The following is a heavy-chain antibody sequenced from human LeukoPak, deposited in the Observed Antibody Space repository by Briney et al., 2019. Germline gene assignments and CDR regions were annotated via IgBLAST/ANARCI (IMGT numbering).Heavy chain of an antibody. CDR2: INHSGST. Sequence: PSETLSLTCAVYGGSFSGYYWSWIRQPPGKGLEWIGEINHSGSTNYNPSLKSRVTISVDTSKNQFSLKLSSVTAADTAVYYCARGLLNFSYMDVWGKGTTVTISS. J-gene: IGHJ6*03. CDR1: GGSFSGYY. CDR3: ARGLLNFSYMDV. D-gene: IGHD3-3*01. V-gene: IGHV4-34*01.